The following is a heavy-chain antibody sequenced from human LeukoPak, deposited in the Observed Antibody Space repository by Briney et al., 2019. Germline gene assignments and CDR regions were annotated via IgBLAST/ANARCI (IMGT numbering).Heavy chain of an antibody. CDR2: ISQDGGGR. Sequence: GSLRLSCAASGFTFSNYWMTWVRQAPGKGLEWVASISQDGGGRTYLDSVKGRFTISRDNAKNSLYLQMNSLRAEDTAVYYCARDGYSYGYVEMPFDYWGQGTLVTVSS. CDR1: GFTFSNYW. J-gene: IGHJ4*02. CDR3: ARDGYSYGYVEMPFDY. D-gene: IGHD5-18*01. V-gene: IGHV3-7*01.